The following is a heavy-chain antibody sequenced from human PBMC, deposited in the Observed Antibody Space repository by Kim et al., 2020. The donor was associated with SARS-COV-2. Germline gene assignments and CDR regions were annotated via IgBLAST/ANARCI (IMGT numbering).Heavy chain of an antibody. V-gene: IGHV4-39*01. CDR3: ARHPPGLLVY. CDR1: GGSISSSSYY. J-gene: IGHJ4*02. Sequence: SETLSLTCTVSGGSISSSSYYWGWIRQPPGKGLEWIGSIYYSGSTYYNPSLKSRVTISVDTSKNQFSLKLSSVTAADTAVYYCARHPPGLLVYWGQGTLVTVSS. CDR2: IYYSGST.